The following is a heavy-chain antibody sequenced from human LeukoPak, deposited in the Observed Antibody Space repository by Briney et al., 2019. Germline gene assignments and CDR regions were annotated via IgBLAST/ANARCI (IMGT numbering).Heavy chain of an antibody. CDR3: ARELGATVVNYGMDV. CDR1: GGSISSYY. V-gene: IGHV4-59*01. D-gene: IGHD4-23*01. Sequence: SETLSLTCTVSGGSISSYYWSWIRQPPGEGLEWIGYIHYSGSTNYNPSLKSRGTISVDTSKNQFSLKLTSVTAADAAVYFCARELGATVVNYGMDVWGQGTTVTVSS. J-gene: IGHJ6*02. CDR2: IHYSGST.